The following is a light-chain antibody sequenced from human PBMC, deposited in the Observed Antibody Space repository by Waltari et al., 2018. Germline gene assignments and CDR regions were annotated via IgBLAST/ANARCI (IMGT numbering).Light chain of an antibody. V-gene: IGKV3-20*01. J-gene: IGKJ2*01. Sequence: EIVLTQSPGTLSLSPGERATLSCRASQSVSSSYLAWYQQKPGQAPSLLIYGASSRATGIPDRFSGSGSGTDFTLTISRLEPEDFAVYYCQQYGSSRREGKKYTFGQGTKLEIK. CDR3: QQYGSSRREGKKYT. CDR1: QSVSSSY. CDR2: GAS.